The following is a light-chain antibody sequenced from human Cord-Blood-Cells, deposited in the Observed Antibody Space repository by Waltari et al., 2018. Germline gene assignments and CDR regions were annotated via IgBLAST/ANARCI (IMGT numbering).Light chain of an antibody. CDR3: NSRDSSGNHVV. J-gene: IGLJ2*01. V-gene: IGLV3-19*01. CDR2: GKN. Sequence: SSELTQDPAVSVALGQPVRITCQGDSLRSHYESRYQQKPGQAPVLVIYGKNNWPSGIPDRFSGSSSGNTASWTITGAQAEDEADYYCNSRDSSGNHVVFGGGTKLTVL. CDR1: SLRSHY.